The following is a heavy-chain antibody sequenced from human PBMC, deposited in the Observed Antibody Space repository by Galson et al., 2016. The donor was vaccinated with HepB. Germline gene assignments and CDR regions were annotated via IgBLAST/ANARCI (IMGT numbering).Heavy chain of an antibody. V-gene: IGHV3-23*01. D-gene: IGHD1-1*01. Sequence: SLRLSCAASGFTLRTYVMTWVRQAPGKGLEWVSAMANGGGNTYYADSVKGRFTISRDDSTNTLYLQMNSLRAEDTAIYYCAKSIRPNWKDLDHWGQGALVTVSS. CDR3: AKSIRPNWKDLDH. CDR2: MANGGGNT. CDR1: GFTLRTYV. J-gene: IGHJ4*02.